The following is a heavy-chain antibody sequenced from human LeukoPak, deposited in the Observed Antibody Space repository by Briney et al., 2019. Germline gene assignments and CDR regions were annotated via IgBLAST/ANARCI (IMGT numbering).Heavy chain of an antibody. CDR2: IYHSGST. D-gene: IGHD3-3*01. Sequence: KPSGTLSLTCAVSGGSISSSNWWSWVRQPPGKGLEWIGEIYHSGSTYYNPSLKSRVTISVDTSKNQFSLKLSSVTAADTAVYYCARVLKLDYDFWSGSRSDGWFDPWGQGTLVTVSS. CDR1: GGSISSSNW. J-gene: IGHJ5*02. V-gene: IGHV4-4*02. CDR3: ARVLKLDYDFWSGSRSDGWFDP.